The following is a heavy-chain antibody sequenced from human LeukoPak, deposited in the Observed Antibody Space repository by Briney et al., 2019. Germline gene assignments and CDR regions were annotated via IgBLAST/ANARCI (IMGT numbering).Heavy chain of an antibody. CDR1: GGTFSSYA. J-gene: IGHJ4*02. V-gene: IGHV1-2*02. D-gene: IGHD3-10*01. Sequence: ASVKVSCKASGGTFSSYAISWVRQAPGQGLEWMGWINPNSGGTNYAQKFQGRVTMTRDTSISTAYMELSRLRSDDTAVYYCARSGSMVRGVIVDYWGQGTLVTVSS. CDR2: INPNSGGT. CDR3: ARSGSMVRGVIVDY.